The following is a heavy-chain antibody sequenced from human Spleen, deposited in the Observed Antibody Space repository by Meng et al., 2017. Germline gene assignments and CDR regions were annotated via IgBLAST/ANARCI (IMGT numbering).Heavy chain of an antibody. CDR2: INPNSGGT. J-gene: IGHJ3*02. D-gene: IGHD2-15*01. CDR3: ARGPYTYCSGGSCYFRAFDI. V-gene: IGHV1-2*02. CDR1: GYTFTDYY. Sequence: ASVKVSCKASGYTFTDYYMDWVRQAPGQGLEWMGWINPNSGGTNYAQKFQGRVTMTRDTSISTAYMELSRLRSDDTAVYYCARGPYTYCSGGSCYFRAFDIWGQGTMVTVSS.